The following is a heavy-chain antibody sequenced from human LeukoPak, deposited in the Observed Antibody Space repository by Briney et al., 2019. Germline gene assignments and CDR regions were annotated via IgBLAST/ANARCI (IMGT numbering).Heavy chain of an antibody. CDR1: GVTFSSHS. J-gene: IGHJ5*01. CDR2: ISNDGTST. Sequence: GGSRRLSCAASGVTFSSHSMHWVRQAPGKGLVWVSGISNDGTSTTYADSVKGRFTISRDNAKNTLYLQMHSLRAEDTAVYSCARGWFGPDSCGQGTLVTVSS. V-gene: IGHV3-74*01. D-gene: IGHD3-10*01. CDR3: ARGWFGPDS.